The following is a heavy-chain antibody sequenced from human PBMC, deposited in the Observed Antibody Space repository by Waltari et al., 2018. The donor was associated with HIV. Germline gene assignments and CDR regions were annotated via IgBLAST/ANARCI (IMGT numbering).Heavy chain of an antibody. D-gene: IGHD3-16*01. CDR3: GRGGLRDY. Sequence: EFQLVDSGGTLVQPGGSLKIFCAASGFPISSYSMGWVRQAPGKGIEWVAYIKEEGSETNDVDSVKGRFTISRDNAKNSLSLQMHNLRVEDTAVYFCGRGGLRDYWGQGTLVTVSS. CDR2: IKEEGSET. V-gene: IGHV3-7*01. J-gene: IGHJ4*02. CDR1: GFPISSYS.